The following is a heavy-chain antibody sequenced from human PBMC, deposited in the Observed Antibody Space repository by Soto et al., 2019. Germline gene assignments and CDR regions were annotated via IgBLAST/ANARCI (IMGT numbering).Heavy chain of an antibody. J-gene: IGHJ3*02. D-gene: IGHD3-10*01. Sequence: SETLSLTCAVSGGSISSGGYSWSWIRQPPGKGLEWIGYIYHSGSTYYNPSLKSRVTISVDRSKNQFSLKLSSVTAADTAVYYCARDPYGSGPRGAFDIWGQGTMVTVSS. CDR1: GGSISSGGYS. CDR3: ARDPYGSGPRGAFDI. V-gene: IGHV4-30-2*01. CDR2: IYHSGST.